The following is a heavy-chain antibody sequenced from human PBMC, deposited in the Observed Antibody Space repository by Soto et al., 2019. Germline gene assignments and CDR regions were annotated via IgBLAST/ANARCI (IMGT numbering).Heavy chain of an antibody. CDR3: AREENCSDGICYSEYFQR. J-gene: IGHJ1*01. CDR2: VNPSGGST. V-gene: IGHV1-46*01. Sequence: GASVKVSCKASGYIFTAYSMHWVRQAPGQGLEWMGVVNPSGGSTNYAQKFQGRITMTRDTSTSTVYMDVSSLTSEDTAVYYCAREENCSDGICYSEYFQRWGQGTLVTVSS. D-gene: IGHD2-15*01. CDR1: GYIFTAYS.